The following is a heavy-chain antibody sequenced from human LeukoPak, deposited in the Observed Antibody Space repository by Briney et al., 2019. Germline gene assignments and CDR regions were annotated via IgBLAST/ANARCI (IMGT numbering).Heavy chain of an antibody. CDR1: GGAVSSGSYY. D-gene: IGHD2-15*01. CDR3: ARESGGGYVAKYYYYGMDV. Sequence: PGTLSLTCTVSGGAVSSGSYYWGWVRPPPGGGRGWVGYIYYSGSTNYNPSLKSRVTISVDTSKNQFSLKLSSVTAADTAVYYCARESGGGYVAKYYYYGMDVWGQGTTVTVSS. V-gene: IGHV4-61*01. CDR2: IYYSGST. J-gene: IGHJ6*02.